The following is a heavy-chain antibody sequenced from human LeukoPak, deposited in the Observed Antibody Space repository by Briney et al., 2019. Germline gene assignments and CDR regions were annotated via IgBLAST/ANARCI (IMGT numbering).Heavy chain of an antibody. J-gene: IGHJ4*02. Sequence: GGSLRLSCAASGFTFSSYGMSWVRQAPGKGLEWVSAISGSGGSTYYADSVKGRFTISRDNSKNTLYLQMNSLRAEDTAVYYCAKDPGYSSGWYNPPDSSWGQGTLVTVSS. CDR2: ISGSGGST. CDR3: AKDPGYSSGWYNPPDSS. D-gene: IGHD6-19*01. V-gene: IGHV3-23*01. CDR1: GFTFSSYG.